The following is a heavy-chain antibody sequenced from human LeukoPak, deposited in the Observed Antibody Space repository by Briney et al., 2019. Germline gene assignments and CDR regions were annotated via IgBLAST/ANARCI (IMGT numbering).Heavy chain of an antibody. D-gene: IGHD1-14*01. V-gene: IGHV3-11*01. CDR2: ISSSGSTI. CDR1: GFTFSDYY. J-gene: IGHJ6*02. Sequence: GGSLRLSCAASGFTFSDYYMSWIRQAPGKGLEWVSYISSSGSTIHYADSVKGRFTISRDNAKNSLYLQMNSLRAEDTAVYYCASPGPTPYYYYGMDVWGQGTTVTVSS. CDR3: ASPGPTPYYYYGMDV.